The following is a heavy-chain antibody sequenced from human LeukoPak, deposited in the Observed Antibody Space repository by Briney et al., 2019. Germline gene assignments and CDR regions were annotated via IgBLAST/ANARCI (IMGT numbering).Heavy chain of an antibody. J-gene: IGHJ6*03. CDR3: ARRKVLGFMDV. Sequence: ASVKVSCKASGSTFTSYYMHWVRQAPGQGLEWMGIINPSAGSTTYALKFQGRVTMTRDMSTSTVFMELSSLRYEDTAVYYCARRKVLGFMDVWGTGTAVTVSS. CDR1: GSTFTSYY. D-gene: IGHD4/OR15-4a*01. V-gene: IGHV1-46*01. CDR2: INPSAGST.